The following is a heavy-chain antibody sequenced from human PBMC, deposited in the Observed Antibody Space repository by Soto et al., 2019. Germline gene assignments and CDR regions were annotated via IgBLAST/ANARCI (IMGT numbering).Heavy chain of an antibody. Sequence: QVQLVESGGGVVQPGGSLRLSCAASGFTFSNYAMHWVRQAPGKGLECLAVIAYDGSNAFYRDSVKGRFTISRDNSTNMLYLHMNSLRSEDTGVYYCARGDREDILVVVGATPGEYGIDIWGQGTTVTVSS. CDR3: ARGDREDILVVVGATPGEYGIDI. J-gene: IGHJ6*02. CDR1: GFTFSNYA. V-gene: IGHV3-30-3*01. D-gene: IGHD2-15*01. CDR2: IAYDGSNA.